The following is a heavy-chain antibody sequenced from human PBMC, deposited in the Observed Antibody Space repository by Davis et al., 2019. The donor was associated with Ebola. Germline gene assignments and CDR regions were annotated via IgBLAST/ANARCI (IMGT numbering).Heavy chain of an antibody. J-gene: IGHJ3*02. CDR2: IYYSGST. CDR1: GGSISSYY. D-gene: IGHD1-26*01. CDR3: ARDNYSGSYSDAFDI. Sequence: PGGSLRLSCTVSGGSISSYYWSWIRQPPGKGLEWIGYIYYSGSTYYNPSLKSRVTISVDTSKNQFSLKLSSVTAADTAVYYCARDNYSGSYSDAFDIWGQGTMVTVSS. V-gene: IGHV4-59*12.